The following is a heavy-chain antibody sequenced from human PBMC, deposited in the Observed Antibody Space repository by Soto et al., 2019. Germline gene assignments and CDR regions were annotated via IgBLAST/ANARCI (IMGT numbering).Heavy chain of an antibody. CDR2: MIPIFGTA. CDR1: GGTFSSYA. D-gene: IGHD1-20*01. CDR3: TSRITASRNYCYGMDV. J-gene: IGHJ6*02. Sequence: QVQLVQSGAEVKKPGSSVKVSCKDSGGTFSSYAINWVRQAPGQGLEWMGGMIPIFGTAYYAQKFQGRVTITTDDSTRTGHISPSSARSEYTALYYCTSRITASRNYCYGMDVWGQGTTVTVSS. V-gene: IGHV1-69*05.